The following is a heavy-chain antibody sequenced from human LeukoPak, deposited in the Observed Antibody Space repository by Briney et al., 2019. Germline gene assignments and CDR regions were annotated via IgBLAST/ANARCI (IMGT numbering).Heavy chain of an antibody. CDR2: ISGSGVST. CDR1: GITFSNYA. V-gene: IGHV3-23*01. D-gene: IGHD6-19*01. Sequence: GGSLRLSCAASGITFSNYAMSWVRQATGKGLDWVSSISGSGVSTYYSDSVKGRFTISRDTSKNTLYLQLNSLRAEDAAVYYCARDRSSGWYDAFDIWGQGTMVTVSS. CDR3: ARDRSSGWYDAFDI. J-gene: IGHJ3*02.